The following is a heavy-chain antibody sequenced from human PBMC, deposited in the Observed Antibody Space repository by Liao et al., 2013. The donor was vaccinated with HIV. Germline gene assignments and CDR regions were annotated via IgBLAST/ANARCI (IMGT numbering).Heavy chain of an antibody. CDR2: ISYSGNT. J-gene: IGHJ4*02. V-gene: IGHV4-59*01. D-gene: IGHD4-17*01. Sequence: QVQLQESGPRLVKPSETLSLTCIVSGGSISGYYWNWIRQPPGKGLEWIGYISYSGNTNYNPSLKSRITISVDTSKNLFSLRLRSVTAADTALYYCAAGRGAYGDSWGEGLLVTVSS. CDR1: GGSISGYY. CDR3: AAGRGAYGDS.